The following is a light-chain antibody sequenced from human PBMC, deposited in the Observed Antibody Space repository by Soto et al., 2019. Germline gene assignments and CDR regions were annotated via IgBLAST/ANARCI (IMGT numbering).Light chain of an antibody. V-gene: IGLV1-40*01. CDR3: QSYDSSLTSAHV. CDR1: SSNIGAGYD. Sequence: QSVLTQPPSVSGAPGQRVTISCTGSSSNIGAGYDVHWYQVLPGTAPKLLIYRNTNRPSGVPDRFSGSKSATSASLAITGHQDEDEGDYYCQSYDSSLTSAHVFGTGTKVTVL. CDR2: RNT. J-gene: IGLJ1*01.